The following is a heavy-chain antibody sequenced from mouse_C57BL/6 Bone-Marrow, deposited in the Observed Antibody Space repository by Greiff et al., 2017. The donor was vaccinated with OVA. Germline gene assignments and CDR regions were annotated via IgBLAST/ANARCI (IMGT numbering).Heavy chain of an antibody. CDR2: IFPGSGST. J-gene: IGHJ3*01. Sequence: QVQLQQSGPELVKPGASVKISCKASGYTFTDYYINWVKQRPGQGLEWIGWIFPGSGSTYYNEKFKGKVTLTVDKSSITAYMLLSSLTSEDSAVYFCARRDYDYDGVFFAYWGQGTLVTVSA. CDR3: ARRDYDYDGVFFAY. V-gene: IGHV1-75*01. D-gene: IGHD2-4*01. CDR1: GYTFTDYY.